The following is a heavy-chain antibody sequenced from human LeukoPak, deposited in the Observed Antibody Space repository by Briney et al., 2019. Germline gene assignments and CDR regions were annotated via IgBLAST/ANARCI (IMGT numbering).Heavy chain of an antibody. CDR2: IIPIFGIA. CDR1: GGTFSSYA. CDR3: ARVLDGKDAFDI. V-gene: IGHV1-69*04. D-gene: IGHD1-26*01. Sequence: SVKVPCKASGGTFSSYAISWVRQAPGQGLEWMGRIIPIFGIANYAQKFQGRVTITADKSTSTAYMELSSLRSEDTAVYYCARVLDGKDAFDIRGQGTMVTVSS. J-gene: IGHJ3*02.